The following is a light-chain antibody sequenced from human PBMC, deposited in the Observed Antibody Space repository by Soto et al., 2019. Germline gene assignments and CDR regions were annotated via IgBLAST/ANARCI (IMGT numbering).Light chain of an antibody. CDR3: CSYAGSATWV. J-gene: IGLJ3*02. Sequence: QSALTQPASVSGSPGQSITISCTGTSSDIGNYNLVSWYQQHPGTAPELSIYEASQRPSGVSDRFSASKSGNTASLTISGLQAEDEAHYYCCSYAGSATWVFGGGTKLTVL. CDR2: EAS. CDR1: SSDIGNYNL. V-gene: IGLV2-23*01.